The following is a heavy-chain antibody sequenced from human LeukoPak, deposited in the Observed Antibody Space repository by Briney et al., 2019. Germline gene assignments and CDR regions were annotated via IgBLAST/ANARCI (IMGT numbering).Heavy chain of an antibody. J-gene: IGHJ4*02. Sequence: ASVKVSCKASGYTFTSYGISWVRQAPGQGLEGMGWISAYNGNTNYAQKLQGRVTMTTDTSTSTAYMELRSLRSDDTAVYYCARFIGGGWYVRYSDYWGQGTLVTVSS. D-gene: IGHD6-19*01. CDR1: GYTFTSYG. V-gene: IGHV1-18*01. CDR2: ISAYNGNT. CDR3: ARFIGGGWYVRYSDY.